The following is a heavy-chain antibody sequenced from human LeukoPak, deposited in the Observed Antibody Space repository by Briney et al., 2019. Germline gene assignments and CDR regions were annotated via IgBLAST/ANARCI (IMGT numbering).Heavy chain of an antibody. V-gene: IGHV3-21*01. CDR1: GFTVSSNY. CDR2: ISSRSSYI. D-gene: IGHD4-17*01. Sequence: PGGSLRLSCAASGFTVSSNYMNWVRQAPGKGLEWVSSISSRSSYISYADSVKGRFTISRDNAKNSLYLQMNSLRAEDTAVYYCARVVYGDYVPDYWGQGTLVTVSS. J-gene: IGHJ4*02. CDR3: ARVVYGDYVPDY.